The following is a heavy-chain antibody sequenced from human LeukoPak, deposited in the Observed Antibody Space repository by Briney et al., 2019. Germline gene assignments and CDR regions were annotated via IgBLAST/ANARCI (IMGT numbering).Heavy chain of an antibody. CDR2: ISAYNGNT. V-gene: IGHV1-18*01. CDR1: GYTFTSYG. CDR3: ARSEDPEGTAMVLDY. J-gene: IGHJ4*02. D-gene: IGHD5-18*01. Sequence: ASVKVSCKASGYTFTSYGISWVRQAPGQGLEWMGWISAYNGNTNYAQKLQGRVTMTTDTSTSTAYMELRSLRSDDTAVYYCARSEDPEGTAMVLDYWGQGTLVTVSS.